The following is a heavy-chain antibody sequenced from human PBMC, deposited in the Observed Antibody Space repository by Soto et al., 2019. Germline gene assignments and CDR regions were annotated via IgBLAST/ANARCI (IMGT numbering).Heavy chain of an antibody. D-gene: IGHD1-7*01. Sequence: SETLSLTCTVSGGSLSSYYWSWIRQPPGKGLEWIGYIYYSGSTNYNPSLKSRVTISVDTSKNQFPLKLSSVTAADTAVYYCARRYGTTFDYWGQGTLVTVSS. CDR2: IYYSGST. J-gene: IGHJ4*02. V-gene: IGHV4-59*01. CDR1: GGSLSSYY. CDR3: ARRYGTTFDY.